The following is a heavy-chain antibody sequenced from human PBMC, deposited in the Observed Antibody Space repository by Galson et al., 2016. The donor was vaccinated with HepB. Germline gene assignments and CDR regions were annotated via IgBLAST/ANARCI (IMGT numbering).Heavy chain of an antibody. CDR2: ISAFNGNK. CDR3: AREGLRGHQQMLPNYFFYNRMDV. CDR1: GYTFTNYG. J-gene: IGHJ6*02. D-gene: IGHD3-16*01. Sequence: SVKVSCKASGYTFTNYGLSWVRQAPGQGLEWMGWISAFNGNKKYTQKFQGRVTMTTDTYTYTAYMELRSLSSDDTAVYYCAREGLRGHQQMLPNYFFYNRMDVWGQGTPVTVSS. V-gene: IGHV1-18*01.